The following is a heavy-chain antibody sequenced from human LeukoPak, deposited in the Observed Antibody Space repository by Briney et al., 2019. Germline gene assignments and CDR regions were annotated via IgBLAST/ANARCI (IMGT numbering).Heavy chain of an antibody. CDR3: ARGPYYDILTGLDY. D-gene: IGHD3-9*01. J-gene: IGHJ4*02. V-gene: IGHV3-30*02. CDR1: GFTFSSYG. CDR2: IRYDGSNK. Sequence: GESLKISCAASGFTFSSYGMHWVRQAPGKGLEWVAFIRYDGSNKYYADSVKGRFTISRDNSKNTLYLQMNSLRAEDTAVYYCARGPYYDILTGLDYWGQGTLVTVSS.